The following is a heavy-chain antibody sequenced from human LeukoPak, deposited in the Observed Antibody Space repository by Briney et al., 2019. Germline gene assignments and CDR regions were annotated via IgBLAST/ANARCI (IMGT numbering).Heavy chain of an antibody. J-gene: IGHJ4*02. CDR2: INPSGGST. V-gene: IGHV1-46*01. D-gene: IGHD3-10*01. CDR3: ARGGYYGSGSYYNRPFDY. CDR1: GYTFTSYY. Sequence: ASVTVSCKASGYTFTSYYMHWVRQAPGQGLEWMGIINPSGGSTSYAQKFQGRVTMTRDMSTSTVYVELSSLRSEDTAVYYCARGGYYGSGSYYNRPFDYWGQGTLVTVSS.